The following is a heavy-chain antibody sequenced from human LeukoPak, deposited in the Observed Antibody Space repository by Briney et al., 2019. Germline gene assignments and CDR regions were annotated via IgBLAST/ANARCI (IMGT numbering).Heavy chain of an antibody. CDR1: GFTFDDYA. D-gene: IGHD6-6*01. V-gene: IGHV3-9*01. Sequence: GGSLRLSCAASGFTFDDYAMHWVRQAPGKGLEWVSGISWNSGSIGYADSVKGRFTISRDNAKNSLYLQMNSLRAEDTAVYYCARDGIAARLPRGYYFDYWGQGTLVTVSS. J-gene: IGHJ4*02. CDR2: ISWNSGSI. CDR3: ARDGIAARLPRGYYFDY.